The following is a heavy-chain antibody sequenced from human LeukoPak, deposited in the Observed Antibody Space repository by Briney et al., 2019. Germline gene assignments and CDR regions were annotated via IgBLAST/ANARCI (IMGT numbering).Heavy chain of an antibody. CDR2: ISGSGGST. V-gene: IGHV3-23*01. CDR3: AKDLVYYDFWSGYYKDYYYCMDV. CDR1: GFTFSSYA. D-gene: IGHD3-3*01. J-gene: IGHJ6*03. Sequence: GGSLRLSCAASGFTFSSYAMSWVRQAPGKGLEWVSAISGSGGSTYYADSVKGRFTISRDNSKNTLYLQMNSLRAEDTAVYYCAKDLVYYDFWSGYYKDYYYCMDVWGKGTTVTVSS.